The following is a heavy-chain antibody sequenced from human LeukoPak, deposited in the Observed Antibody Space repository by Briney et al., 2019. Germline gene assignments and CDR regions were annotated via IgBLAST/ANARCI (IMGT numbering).Heavy chain of an antibody. D-gene: IGHD3-3*01. Sequence: GGSLRLSCAASGFTFSSYWMSWVRQAPGKGLEWVASIKHDGSEKYYVDSVRGRFTISRDNTMNSLYLQMSSLRAEDTAVYYCATDRGWRTSGYYLYYFEYWGQGTLVSFSS. CDR1: GFTFSSYW. V-gene: IGHV3-7*01. CDR2: IKHDGSEK. CDR3: ATDRGWRTSGYYLYYFEY. J-gene: IGHJ4*02.